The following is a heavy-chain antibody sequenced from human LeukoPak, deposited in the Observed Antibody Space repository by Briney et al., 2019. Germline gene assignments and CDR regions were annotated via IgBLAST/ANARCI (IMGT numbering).Heavy chain of an antibody. V-gene: IGHV3-23*01. Sequence: PGGSLRLSCAASGFIFNKHAMSWVRQAPGKGLEWVSGLSGSGGSTDYADSVKGRFTVSRDNSKNTLFLQMNSLRGEDTAVYYCARSAYSSGWFQIDYWGQGALVTVSS. CDR1: GFIFNKHA. J-gene: IGHJ4*02. CDR2: LSGSGGST. D-gene: IGHD6-19*01. CDR3: ARSAYSSGWFQIDY.